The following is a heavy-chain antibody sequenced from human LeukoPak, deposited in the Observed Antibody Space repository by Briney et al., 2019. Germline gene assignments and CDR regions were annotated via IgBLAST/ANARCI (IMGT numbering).Heavy chain of an antibody. Sequence: PSETLSLTCAVYGGSFSGYYWSWIRQPPGKGLEWIGEINHSGSTNYNPSLKSRVTISVDTSKNQFSLKLSSVTAADTAVYYCATRGRIAVAGTGNWFDPWGQGTLVTVSS. D-gene: IGHD6-19*01. CDR3: ATRGRIAVAGTGNWFDP. CDR1: GGSFSGYY. V-gene: IGHV4-34*01. J-gene: IGHJ5*02. CDR2: INHSGST.